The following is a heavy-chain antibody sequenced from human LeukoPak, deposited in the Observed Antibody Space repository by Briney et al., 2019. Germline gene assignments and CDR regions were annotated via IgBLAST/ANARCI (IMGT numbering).Heavy chain of an antibody. V-gene: IGHV3-30*18. CDR2: ISYDGSNK. D-gene: IGHD2-2*01. Sequence: GGSLRLSCAASGFTFSSYGMHWVRQAPGKGLEWVAVISYDGSNKYYADSVKGRFTISRDNSKNTLYLQMNSLRAEDTAVYYCAKDLGYRSSTSCYNQFGMDVWGQGTTVTVSS. J-gene: IGHJ6*02. CDR3: AKDLGYRSSTSCYNQFGMDV. CDR1: GFTFSSYG.